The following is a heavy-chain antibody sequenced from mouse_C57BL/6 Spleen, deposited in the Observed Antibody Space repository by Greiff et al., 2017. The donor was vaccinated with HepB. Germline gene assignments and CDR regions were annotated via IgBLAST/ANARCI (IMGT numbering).Heavy chain of an antibody. D-gene: IGHD1-1*01. V-gene: IGHV1-81*01. CDR1: GYTFTSYG. J-gene: IGHJ1*03. CDR3: AGTTVVGGGYFDV. CDR2: IYPRSGNT. Sequence: VKLVESGAELARPGASVKLSCKASGYTFTSYGISWVKQRTGQGLEWIGEIYPRSGNTYYNEKFKGKATLTADKSSSTAYMELRSLTSEDSAVYFCAGTTVVGGGYFDVWGTGTTVTVSS.